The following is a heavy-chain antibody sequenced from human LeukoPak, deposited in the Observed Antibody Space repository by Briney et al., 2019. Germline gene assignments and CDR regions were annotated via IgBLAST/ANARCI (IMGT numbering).Heavy chain of an antibody. V-gene: IGHV4-31*03. Sequence: SETLSLTCTVSGFSISSGGYYWRWIRQHPGKGLEWIAYIYYSGSTYYNPSRKSRVTISVDTSKNQFSLKLSSVTAADTAVYYCAFRGADFDYWGQGTLVTVSS. D-gene: IGHD3-10*01. CDR2: IYYSGST. J-gene: IGHJ4*02. CDR3: AFRGADFDY. CDR1: GFSISSGGYY.